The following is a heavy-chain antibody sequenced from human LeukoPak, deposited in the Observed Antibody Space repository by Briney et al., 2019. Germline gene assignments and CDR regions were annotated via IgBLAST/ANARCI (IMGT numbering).Heavy chain of an antibody. D-gene: IGHD1-14*01. CDR3: AKDRPCTTCASSDY. CDR1: GFTFSKYA. V-gene: IGHV3-23*01. CDR2: ISTRDST. J-gene: IGHJ4*02. Sequence: GGSLRLSCAASGFTFSKYAMSWVRQAPGKGLEWVSSISTRDSTYYADSVKGRFTISRDNSKNTLSLQMNSLRADDTAVYYCAKDRPCTTCASSDYWGQGTLVTVSS.